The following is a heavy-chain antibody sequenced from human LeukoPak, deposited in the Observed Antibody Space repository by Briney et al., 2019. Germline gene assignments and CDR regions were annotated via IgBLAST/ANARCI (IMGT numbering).Heavy chain of an antibody. CDR1: GFTISSYA. CDR2: ISGSGGST. D-gene: IGHD6-19*01. CDR3: ARAVAGTHWFDP. Sequence: GGSLRLSCAASGFTISSYAMSWVRQAPGKGLEWVSAISGSGGSTYYADSVKGRFTISRDNSKNTLYLQMNSLRAGDTAVYYCARAVAGTHWFDPWGQGTLVIVSS. V-gene: IGHV3-23*01. J-gene: IGHJ5*02.